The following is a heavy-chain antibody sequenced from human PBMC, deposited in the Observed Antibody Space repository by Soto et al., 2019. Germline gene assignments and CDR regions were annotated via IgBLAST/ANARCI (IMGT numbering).Heavy chain of an antibody. Sequence: PSETLSLTCAVYGGSFRGDYWSWIRQSPGKGLEWIGEINDRGNTNYNPSLKSRVTISVDTSKNQFSLKLRSVTAADTAVYYCARRISHGAYSFDLWGQGTLVTVSS. CDR3: ARRISHGAYSFDL. CDR1: GGSFRGDY. CDR2: INDRGNT. D-gene: IGHD3-16*01. V-gene: IGHV4-34*01. J-gene: IGHJ4*02.